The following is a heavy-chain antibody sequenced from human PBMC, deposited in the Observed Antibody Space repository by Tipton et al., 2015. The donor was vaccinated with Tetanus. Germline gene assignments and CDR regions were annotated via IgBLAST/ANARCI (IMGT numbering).Heavy chain of an antibody. V-gene: IGHV4-31*03. J-gene: IGHJ4*02. CDR3: ARQAYDSSGYPVGCDY. CDR2: THYSGGA. CDR1: GGSIGSGGYH. Sequence: TLSLTCTVSGGSIGSGGYHWSWVRQHPGKGLEWIGYTHYSGGASYNPSLKSRVTISLDTSKNQFSLKLSSVTAADTAVYYCARQAYDSSGYPVGCDYWGQGTLVSVSS. D-gene: IGHD3-22*01.